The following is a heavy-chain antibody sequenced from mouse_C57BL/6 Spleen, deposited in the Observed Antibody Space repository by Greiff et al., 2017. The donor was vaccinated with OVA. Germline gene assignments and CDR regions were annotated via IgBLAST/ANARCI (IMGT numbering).Heavy chain of an antibody. CDR2: IDPENGDT. Sequence: VQLKESGAELVRPGASVKLSCTASGFNIKDDYMHWVKQRPEQGLEWIGWIDPENGDTEYASKFQGKATITADTSSNTAYLQLSSLTSEDTAVYYCTRGSTMVPWFAYWGQGTLVTVSA. V-gene: IGHV14-4*01. D-gene: IGHD2-1*01. CDR1: GFNIKDDY. CDR3: TRGSTMVPWFAY. J-gene: IGHJ3*01.